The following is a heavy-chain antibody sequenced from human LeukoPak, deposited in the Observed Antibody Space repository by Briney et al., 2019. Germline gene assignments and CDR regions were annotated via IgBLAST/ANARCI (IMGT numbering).Heavy chain of an antibody. CDR3: ARRVPSQVITDYFDY. D-gene: IGHD3-16*01. CDR2: IYSGGST. Sequence: GGSLRLSCAASGFTVSSNYMSWVRQAPGEGLEWVSVIYSGGSTYYEESVKGRFTISRDNAKNSLFLQMNSLRAEDTAVYYCARRVPSQVITDYFDYWGQGTLVTVSS. V-gene: IGHV3-66*01. J-gene: IGHJ4*02. CDR1: GFTVSSNY.